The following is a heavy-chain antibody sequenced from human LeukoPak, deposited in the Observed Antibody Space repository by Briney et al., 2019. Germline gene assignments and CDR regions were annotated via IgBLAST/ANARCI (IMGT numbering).Heavy chain of an antibody. V-gene: IGHV4-59*12. J-gene: IGHJ4*02. Sequence: SETLSLTCTVSGGSISNYYWSWVRQPPGKGLEWIGYIYYSGSTNYNPSLKSRVTISVDTSKNQFSLRLSSVTVADTAVYYCAREGAAYDSSGYNIGDYFDYWGQGTLVTVSS. CDR2: IYYSGST. CDR3: AREGAAYDSSGYNIGDYFDY. D-gene: IGHD3-22*01. CDR1: GGSISNYY.